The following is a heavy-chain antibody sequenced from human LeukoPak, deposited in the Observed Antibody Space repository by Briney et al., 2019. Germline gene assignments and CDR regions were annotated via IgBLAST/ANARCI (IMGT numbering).Heavy chain of an antibody. CDR2: ISSSGSTI. CDR3: ARDRVGAYEFDY. Sequence: GGSLRLSCAASGFTFSSYEMNWVRQAPGKGLEWVSYISSSGSTIYYADSVKGRFTISRDNAKNSLYLQMNSLRAEDTAVYYCARDRVGAYEFDYWGQGTLVTVSS. CDR1: GFTFSSYE. V-gene: IGHV3-48*03. D-gene: IGHD1-26*01. J-gene: IGHJ4*02.